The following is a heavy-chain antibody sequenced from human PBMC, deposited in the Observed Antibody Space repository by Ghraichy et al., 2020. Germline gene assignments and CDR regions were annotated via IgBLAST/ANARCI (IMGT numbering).Heavy chain of an antibody. J-gene: IGHJ6*02. Sequence: TLSLTCAASGFTFSSYGMHWVRQAPGKGLEWVAVIWYDGSNKYYADSVKGRFTISRDNSKNTLYLQMNSLRAEDTAVYYCAREGFQLPYYYYYGMDVWGQGTTVTVSS. D-gene: IGHD2-2*01. CDR1: GFTFSSYG. V-gene: IGHV3-33*01. CDR2: IWYDGSNK. CDR3: AREGFQLPYYYYYGMDV.